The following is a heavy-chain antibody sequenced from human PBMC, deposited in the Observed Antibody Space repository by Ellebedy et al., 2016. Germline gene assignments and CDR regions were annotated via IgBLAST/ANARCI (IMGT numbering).Heavy chain of an antibody. CDR1: GGSISSSSYY. D-gene: IGHD3-22*01. CDR2: IYYSGST. J-gene: IGHJ4*02. CDR3: ARGLTAMIGPFDY. Sequence: SETLSLXCTVSGGSISSSSYYWGWIRQPPGKGLEWIGSIYYSGSTYYNPSLKSRVTISVDTSKNQFSLKLSSVTAADTAVYYCARGLTAMIGPFDYWGQGTLVTVSS. V-gene: IGHV4-39*07.